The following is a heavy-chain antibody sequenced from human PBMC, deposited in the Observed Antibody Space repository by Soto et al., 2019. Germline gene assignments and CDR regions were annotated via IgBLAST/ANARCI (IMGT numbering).Heavy chain of an antibody. D-gene: IGHD3-9*01. CDR3: ARDGPLRYFDWLLGDFDY. CDR1: GYTFTSYG. CDR2: ISAYSGNT. Sequence: GASVKVSCKASGYTFTSYGISWVRQAPGQGLEWMGWISAYSGNTNYAQKLQGRVTMTTDTSTSTAYMELRSLRSDDTAVYYCARDGPLRYFDWLLGDFDYWGQGTLVTVSS. J-gene: IGHJ4*02. V-gene: IGHV1-18*01.